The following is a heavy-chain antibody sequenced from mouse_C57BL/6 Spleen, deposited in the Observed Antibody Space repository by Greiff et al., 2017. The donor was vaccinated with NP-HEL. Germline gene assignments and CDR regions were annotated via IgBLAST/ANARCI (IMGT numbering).Heavy chain of an antibody. CDR2: IDPENGDT. V-gene: IGHV14-4*01. CDR1: GFNIKDDY. CDR3: TTGPRDYFDY. J-gene: IGHJ2*01. Sequence: EVQLQQSGAELVRPGASVKLSCTASGFNIKDDYMHWVKQRPEQGLEWIGWIDPENGDTEYASKFQGKATITADTSSNTAYLQLSSLTSEDTAVYYCTTGPRDYFDYWGQGTTLTVSS.